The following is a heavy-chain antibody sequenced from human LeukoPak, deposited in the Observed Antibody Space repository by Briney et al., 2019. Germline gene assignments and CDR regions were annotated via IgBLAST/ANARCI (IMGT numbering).Heavy chain of an antibody. CDR2: IYHSGST. V-gene: IGHV4-38-2*02. CDR1: GYSISSGYY. D-gene: IGHD2-15*01. J-gene: IGHJ3*02. Sequence: PSEALSLTCTVSGYSISSGYYWGWIRQPPGKGLEWIGSIYHSGSTYYNPSLKSRVTISVDTSKNQFSLKLSSVTAADAAVYYCATRANIVVVVAATEGAFDIWGQGTMVTVSS. CDR3: ATRANIVVVVAATEGAFDI.